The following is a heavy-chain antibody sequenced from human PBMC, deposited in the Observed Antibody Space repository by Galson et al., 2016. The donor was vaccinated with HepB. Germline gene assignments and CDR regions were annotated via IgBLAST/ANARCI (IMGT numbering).Heavy chain of an antibody. CDR2: ISYDGRNK. D-gene: IGHD3-10*01. CDR1: GFRFSSYA. Sequence: SLRLACAASGFRFSSYAMHWVRQAPGKGLEWVAVISYDGRNKYYTDSVKGRFTISRDNSKNTLYLQMNSLRAEDRAVYYRAKDGLYYGSGSYGSVDYWGQGTLVTVSS. V-gene: IGHV3-30*18. J-gene: IGHJ4*02. CDR3: AKDGLYYGSGSYGSVDY.